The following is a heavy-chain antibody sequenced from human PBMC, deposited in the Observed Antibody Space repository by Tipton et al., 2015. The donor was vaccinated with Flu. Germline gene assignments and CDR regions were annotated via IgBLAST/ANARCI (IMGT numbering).Heavy chain of an antibody. J-gene: IGHJ5*02. Sequence: SLRLSCAASGFTFSSYYLNWVRQAPGKGLEWVSGISTSNSYTYYTDAVKGRFTISRDNAKNSLYLQMDSLKAEDTAVYYCARGGGFDPWGQGTLVTVSS. D-gene: IGHD3-16*01. V-gene: IGHV3-21*01. CDR3: ARGGGFDP. CDR2: ISTSNSYT. CDR1: GFTFSSYY.